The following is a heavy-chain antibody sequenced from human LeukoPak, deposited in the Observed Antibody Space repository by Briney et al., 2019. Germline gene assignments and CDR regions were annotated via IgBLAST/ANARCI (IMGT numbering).Heavy chain of an antibody. CDR3: ARGFYSSGWYGDY. Sequence: HPGGSLRLSCAASGFTFSSYAMHWVRQAPGKGLERVAVISYDGSNKYYADSVKGRFTISRDNSKNTLYLQMNSLRAEDTAVYYCARGFYSSGWYGDYWGQGTLVTVSS. CDR1: GFTFSSYA. J-gene: IGHJ4*02. D-gene: IGHD6-19*01. CDR2: ISYDGSNK. V-gene: IGHV3-30-3*01.